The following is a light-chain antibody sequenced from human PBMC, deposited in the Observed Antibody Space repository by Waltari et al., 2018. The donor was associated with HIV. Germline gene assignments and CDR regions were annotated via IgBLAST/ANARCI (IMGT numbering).Light chain of an antibody. J-gene: IGKJ2*01. V-gene: IGKV4-1*01. CDR1: QSVLYSSSDKNY. CDR2: WAS. Sequence: DIVMTQSPDSLAASLGERATISCRSSQSVLYSSSDKNYLAWYQQKPGQPPKLLISWASTRQSGVPDRFSGSGSETDFTLTISSLQAEDVAVYYCQQFYSPPPTFGQGTKLEI. CDR3: QQFYSPPPT.